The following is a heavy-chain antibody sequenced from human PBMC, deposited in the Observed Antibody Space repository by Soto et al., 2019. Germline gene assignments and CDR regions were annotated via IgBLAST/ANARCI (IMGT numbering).Heavy chain of an antibody. D-gene: IGHD3-3*01. CDR1: GFTFDDYA. V-gene: IGHV3-9*01. CDR3: ARDYDFWSGYGPNGMDV. CDR2: ISWNSGSI. J-gene: IGHJ6*02. Sequence: PGGSLRLSCAASGFTFDDYAMHWVRQAPGKGLEWVSGISWNSGSIAYADSVKGRFTISRDNAKNSLYLQMDSLRPEDTAVYYCARDYDFWSGYGPNGMDVWGQGTTVTVSS.